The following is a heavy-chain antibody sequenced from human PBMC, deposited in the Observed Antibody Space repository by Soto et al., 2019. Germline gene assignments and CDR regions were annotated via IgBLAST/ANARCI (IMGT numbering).Heavy chain of an antibody. Sequence: GASVKVSCKASGGTFSSYAISWVRQAPGQGLEWMGGIIPIFGTASYAQKFQGRVTMTIDTSTSTAYLDLRSLTSDDTAVYYCARVIPGAEAWFDPWGQGTLVTVSS. J-gene: IGHJ5*02. CDR3: ARVIPGAEAWFDP. D-gene: IGHD2-2*01. CDR2: IIPIFGTA. CDR1: GGTFSSYA. V-gene: IGHV1-69*05.